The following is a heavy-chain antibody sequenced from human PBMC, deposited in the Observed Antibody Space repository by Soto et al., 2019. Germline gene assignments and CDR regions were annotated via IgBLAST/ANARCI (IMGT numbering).Heavy chain of an antibody. CDR3: AKDRDIAAVGYNFDY. CDR2: ISSHGNDK. J-gene: IGHJ4*02. D-gene: IGHD6-13*01. Sequence: QVQLVESGGGVVQPGRSLKLSCAASAFTFNNFAMHWVRQAPGKGLEWVTVISSHGNDKYYADSVKGRFTISRDNSKNTLYLQMNSLRTEDTAVYYCAKDRDIAAVGYNFDYWGQGTLVTVSS. V-gene: IGHV3-30*18. CDR1: AFTFNNFA.